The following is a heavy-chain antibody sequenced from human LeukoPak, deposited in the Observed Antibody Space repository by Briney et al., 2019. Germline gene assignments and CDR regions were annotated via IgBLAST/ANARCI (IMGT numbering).Heavy chain of an antibody. J-gene: IGHJ4*02. CDR2: IDLRDSDT. CDR1: GYTFTTYW. CDR3: ARSRWFGELSGNFFDS. D-gene: IGHD3-10*01. Sequence: VSLKISCKGSGYTFTTYWIGWVRQMPGKGLEWMGVIDLRDSDTRYSPSFQGQVAISADKSINTAYQQWSSLKASDTAMYYCARSRWFGELSGNFFDSWGQGTLVTVST. V-gene: IGHV5-51*01.